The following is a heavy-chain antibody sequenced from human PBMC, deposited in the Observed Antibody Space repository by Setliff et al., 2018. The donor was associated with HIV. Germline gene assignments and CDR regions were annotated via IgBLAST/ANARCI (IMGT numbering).Heavy chain of an antibody. Sequence: PSETLSLTCIVSGASISSQYWSWIRQPAGKGLEWIGRVYSSGNTNYNPSFKSRVTISEGTSENQFSLKLTSVTADDTGIYYCARGPPFAYWGQGLLVTVSS. V-gene: IGHV4-4*07. CDR1: GASISSQY. J-gene: IGHJ4*02. CDR3: ARGPPFAY. CDR2: VYSSGNT.